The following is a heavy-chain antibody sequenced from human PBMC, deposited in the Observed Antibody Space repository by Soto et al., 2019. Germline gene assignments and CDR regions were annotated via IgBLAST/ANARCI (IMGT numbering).Heavy chain of an antibody. J-gene: IGHJ5*02. CDR2: IYHSGST. CDR1: GGSISSGGYS. Sequence: SETLSLTCAVSGGSISSGGYSWSWIRQPPGKGLEWIGYIYHSGSTYYNPSLKSRVTISVDTSKNQFSLKLSSVTAADTAVYYCARGLDILTGYTNWFDPWGQGTLVTVSS. D-gene: IGHD3-9*01. V-gene: IGHV4-30-2*01. CDR3: ARGLDILTGYTNWFDP.